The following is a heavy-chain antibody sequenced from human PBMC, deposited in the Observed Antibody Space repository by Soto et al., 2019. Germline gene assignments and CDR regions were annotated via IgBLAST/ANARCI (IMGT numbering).Heavy chain of an antibody. CDR3: VKFFVETGGSSGWPWSRDS. CDR2: LSGTGTTT. D-gene: IGHD6-25*01. CDR1: GFTFSKYA. V-gene: IGHV3-23*01. J-gene: IGHJ4*02. Sequence: EVQLLESGGGLVQPGGSLRLSCAASGFTFSKYAMSWVRQAPGKGLEWVSALSGTGTTTYSADSVRGRFTISRDNSNNILYLQINSLSPEDTALYYCVKFFVETGGSSGWPWSRDSWCQGTLVTVSS.